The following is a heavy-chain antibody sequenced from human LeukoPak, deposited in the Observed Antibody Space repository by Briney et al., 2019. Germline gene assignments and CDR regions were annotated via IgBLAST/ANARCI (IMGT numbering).Heavy chain of an antibody. CDR2: IKQDGSET. CDR3: AREIFGSGSYPDY. Sequence: GESLRLSCAASGFAFSNYWMNWARQAPGKGLEWVANIKQDGSETNYVDSVKGRFTISRDNSKNTVYLQMNSLGGEDTAVYYCAREIFGSGSYPDYWGQGTLVTVSS. D-gene: IGHD3-10*01. V-gene: IGHV3-7*01. J-gene: IGHJ4*02. CDR1: GFAFSNYW.